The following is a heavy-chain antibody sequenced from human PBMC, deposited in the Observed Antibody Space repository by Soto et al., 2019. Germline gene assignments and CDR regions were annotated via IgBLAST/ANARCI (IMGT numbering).Heavy chain of an antibody. Sequence: QVQLQQWGAGLLKPSETLSLTCAVYGGSLSGSYWSWIRQPPGTGLEWIGEIHHSGSTYYNPSLKSRVTLSVVTSKNQFSLTLNSVTAADTAVYYCASPGYCSDGTCYPDYWGQGTLVTVSS. CDR1: GGSLSGSY. D-gene: IGHD2-15*01. J-gene: IGHJ4*02. V-gene: IGHV4-34*01. CDR2: IHHSGST. CDR3: ASPGYCSDGTCYPDY.